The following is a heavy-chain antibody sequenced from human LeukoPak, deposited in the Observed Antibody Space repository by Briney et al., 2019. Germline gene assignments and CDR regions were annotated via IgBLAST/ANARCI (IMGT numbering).Heavy chain of an antibody. Sequence: GGSLRLSCAASGFTFSSYSMNWVRQAPGKGLEWVSSISSSSSYIYYADSVKGRFTISRDNAKNSLYLQMNSLRAEDTAVYYCGLSYSNSWSPNWFDPWGQGTLVTVSS. J-gene: IGHJ5*02. CDR3: GLSYSNSWSPNWFDP. CDR2: ISSSSSYI. D-gene: IGHD6-13*01. V-gene: IGHV3-21*01. CDR1: GFTFSSYS.